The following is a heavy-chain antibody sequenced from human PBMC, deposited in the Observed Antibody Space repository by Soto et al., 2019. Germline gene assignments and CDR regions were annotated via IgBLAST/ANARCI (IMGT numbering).Heavy chain of an antibody. V-gene: IGHV3-30-3*01. J-gene: IGHJ4*02. CDR3: ARDHIVVVVAAHYFDY. CDR2: ISYDGSNK. CDR1: GFTFSSYA. Sequence: QVQLVESGGGVVQPGRSLRLSCAASGFTFSSYAMHWVREAPGKGLEWVAVISYDGSNKYYADSVKGRFTISRDNSKNTLYLQMNSLRAEDTAVYYCARDHIVVVVAAHYFDYWGQGTLVTVSS. D-gene: IGHD2-15*01.